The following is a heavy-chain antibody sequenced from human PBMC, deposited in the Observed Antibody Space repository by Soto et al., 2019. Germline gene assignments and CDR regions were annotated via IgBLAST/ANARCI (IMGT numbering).Heavy chain of an antibody. Sequence: GGSLRLSCAASGFTFSSYAMSWVRQAPGKGLEWVSAISGSGGSTYYADSVKGRFTISRDNSKNTLYLQMNSLRAEDTAVYYCTKDLGSTTVTTDWFDPWGQGTLVTVSS. J-gene: IGHJ5*02. V-gene: IGHV3-23*01. CDR2: ISGSGGST. D-gene: IGHD4-17*01. CDR3: TKDLGSTTVTTDWFDP. CDR1: GFTFSSYA.